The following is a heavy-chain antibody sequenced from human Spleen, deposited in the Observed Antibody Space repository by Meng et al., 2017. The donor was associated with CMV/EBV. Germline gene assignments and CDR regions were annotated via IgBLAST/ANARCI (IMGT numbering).Heavy chain of an antibody. CDR1: GFIFSGTW. CDR3: ARETHNEFWNGYLYYGMDV. D-gene: IGHD3/OR15-3a*01. V-gene: IGHV3-7*03. Sequence: GESLKISCAASGFIFSGTWMGWVRQAPGKGLEWVANIKKDGSTKYYLDSVKGRFTISRDNAKNSLYLQMNSLRAEDTAVYYCARETHNEFWNGYLYYGMDVWGQGTTVTVSS. CDR2: IKKDGSTK. J-gene: IGHJ6*02.